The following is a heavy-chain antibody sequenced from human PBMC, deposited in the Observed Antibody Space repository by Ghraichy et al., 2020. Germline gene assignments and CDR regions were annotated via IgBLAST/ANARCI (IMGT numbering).Heavy chain of an antibody. CDR1: GFSFSSYA. J-gene: IGHJ4*02. CDR2: ISGSGVST. Sequence: GGSLRLSCAASGFSFSSYAMSWVRQAPGKGLEWVSTISGSGVSTYYADSVKGRFSISRDNSKNTLSLQMNSLRAEDTAVYYCAELKGRDTAMVPGYYFDYWGQGTLVTVSS. D-gene: IGHD5-18*01. V-gene: IGHV3-23*01. CDR3: AELKGRDTAMVPGYYFDY.